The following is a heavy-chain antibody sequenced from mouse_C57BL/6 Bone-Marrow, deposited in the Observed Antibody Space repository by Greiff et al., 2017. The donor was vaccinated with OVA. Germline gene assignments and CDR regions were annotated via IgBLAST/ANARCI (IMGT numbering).Heavy chain of an antibody. Sequence: EVQLVESGGGLVQPGGSLKLSCAASGFTFSDYYMYWVRQTPEKRLEWVAYISNGGGSTYYPDTVKGRFTISRDNAKNNLYLQMSRLKSEDTAMYYCARQGYYYCDYWGQGTTLTVSS. CDR1: GFTFSDYY. CDR3: ARQGYYYCDY. J-gene: IGHJ2*01. V-gene: IGHV5-12*01. CDR2: ISNGGGST. D-gene: IGHD3-1*01.